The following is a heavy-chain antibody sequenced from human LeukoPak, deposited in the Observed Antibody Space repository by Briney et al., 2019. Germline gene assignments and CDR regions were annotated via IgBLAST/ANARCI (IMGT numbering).Heavy chain of an antibody. Sequence: SETLSLTCAVYGGSFSGYYWSWIRQPPGKGLEWIGEINHSGSTNYNPSLKSRVTISVDTSKNQFSLKLSSVTAADTAVYYCARGTYYDFWSDPDVPFCGYWGQGTLVTVSS. V-gene: IGHV4-34*01. D-gene: IGHD3-3*01. J-gene: IGHJ4*02. CDR2: INHSGST. CDR3: ARGTYYDFWSDPDVPFCGY. CDR1: GGSFSGYY.